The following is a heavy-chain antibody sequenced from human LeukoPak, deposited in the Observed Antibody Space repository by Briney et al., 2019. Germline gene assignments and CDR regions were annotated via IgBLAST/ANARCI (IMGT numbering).Heavy chain of an antibody. CDR1: GGSISSGGYY. V-gene: IGHV4-31*03. Sequence: PSETLSLTCTVSGGSISSGGYYWSWIRQHPGKGLEWIGYIYYSGSTYYNPSLKSRVTISVDTSKNQFSLKLSSVTAADTAVYYCARDRLSYLDYWGQGTLVTVFS. CDR2: IYYSGST. J-gene: IGHJ4*02. CDR3: ARDRLSYLDY. D-gene: IGHD6-19*01.